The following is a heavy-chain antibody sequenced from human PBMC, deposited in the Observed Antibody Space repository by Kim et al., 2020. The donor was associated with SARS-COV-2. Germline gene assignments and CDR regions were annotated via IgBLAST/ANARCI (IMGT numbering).Heavy chain of an antibody. CDR3: ARIGNEYGMDV. J-gene: IGHJ6*02. V-gene: IGHV3-30*04. CDR2: ISYDGSNK. CDR1: GFTFSSYA. Sequence: GGSLRLSCAASGFTFSSYAMHWVRQAPGKGLEWVAVISYDGSNKYYVDSVKGRFTISRDNSKNTLYRQMNSLRAEDTAVYYCARIGNEYGMDVWGQGTTVTVSS.